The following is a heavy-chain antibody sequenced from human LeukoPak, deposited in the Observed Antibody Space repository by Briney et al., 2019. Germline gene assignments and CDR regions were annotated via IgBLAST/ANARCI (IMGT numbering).Heavy chain of an antibody. Sequence: PGGSLRLSCAASGFTFSSYGMHWVRQAPGKGLEWVAVIWYDGSNKYYADSVKGRFTISRDNSKNTLYLQMNSLRAEDTAVYYCARDGGDDSSGYYSLWGQGTLVIVSS. D-gene: IGHD3-22*01. V-gene: IGHV3-33*01. J-gene: IGHJ4*02. CDR3: ARDGGDDSSGYYSL. CDR2: IWYDGSNK. CDR1: GFTFSSYG.